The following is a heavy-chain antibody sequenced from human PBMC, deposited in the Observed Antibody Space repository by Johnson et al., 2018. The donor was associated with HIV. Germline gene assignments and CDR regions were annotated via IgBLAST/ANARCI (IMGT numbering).Heavy chain of an antibody. CDR2: IGTAGDT. V-gene: IGHV3-13*01. Sequence: VQLVESGGGVVQPGGSLRLSCAASGFTFSSYVMHWVRQATGKGLEWVSAIGTAGDTYYPGSVKGRFTISRENAKNSLYLQMNSLRAEDTAVYYCARGGGSSVAFDIWGQGTMVTVSS. CDR1: GFTFSSYV. J-gene: IGHJ3*02. D-gene: IGHD1-26*01. CDR3: ARGGGSSVAFDI.